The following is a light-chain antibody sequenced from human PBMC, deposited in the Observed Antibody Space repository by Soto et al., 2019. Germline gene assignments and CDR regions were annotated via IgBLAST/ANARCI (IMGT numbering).Light chain of an antibody. CDR1: QSIRNS. J-gene: IGKJ1*01. CDR2: YKS. CDR3: QQYYNWPRT. Sequence: EIVVTQSPATLSVSPGERVTLSCGASQSIRNSVAWYQQKPGQAPRLLIYYKSTRATGIPARFSGSGSGTEFTLTISSLQSEDFAVYYCQQYYNWPRTFGQGTKVDIK. V-gene: IGKV3-15*01.